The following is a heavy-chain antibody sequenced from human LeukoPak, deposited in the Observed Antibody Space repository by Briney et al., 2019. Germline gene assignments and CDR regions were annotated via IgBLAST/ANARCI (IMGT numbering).Heavy chain of an antibody. J-gene: IGHJ6*03. CDR1: GYSFTTYW. D-gene: IGHD5-24*01. CDR2: IYPGDSDT. V-gene: IGHV5-51*01. Sequence: PGESMKISCKGSGYSFTTYWIGWVRQMPGKGLEWMGIIYPGDSDTRYSPSFQGQVTISADKSISTAYLQWSSLKASDTAMYYCARHSGGDGYNWGYYYLDVWGKGTTVTVSS. CDR3: ARHSGGDGYNWGYYYLDV.